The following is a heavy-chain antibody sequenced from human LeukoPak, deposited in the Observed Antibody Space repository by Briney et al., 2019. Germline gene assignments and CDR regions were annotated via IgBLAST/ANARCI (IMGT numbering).Heavy chain of an antibody. J-gene: IGHJ4*02. CDR3: ARAPGAYDILTGYYMDGLDY. V-gene: IGHV3-23*01. CDR1: GFTSSGYG. Sequence: GGSLRLSCAASGFTSSGYGMSWVRQAPGKGLEWVSGISGNGISTYSADSVKGRFTFSRDNSKNTLYLQMNSLKAEDTAVYYCARAPGAYDILTGYYMDGLDYWGQGTLVTVSS. CDR2: ISGNGIST. D-gene: IGHD3-9*01.